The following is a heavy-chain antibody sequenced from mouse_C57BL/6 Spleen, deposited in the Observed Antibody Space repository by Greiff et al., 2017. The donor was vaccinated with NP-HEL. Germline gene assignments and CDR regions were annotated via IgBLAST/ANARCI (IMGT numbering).Heavy chain of an antibody. CDR3: AIYDYDEGYYFDY. D-gene: IGHD2-4*01. CDR1: GYTFTSYG. J-gene: IGHJ2*01. V-gene: IGHV1-81*01. Sequence: QVQLKQSGAELARPGASVKLSCKASGYTFTSYGISWVKQRTGQGLEWIGEIYPRSGNTYYNEKFKGKATLTADKSSSTAYMELRSLTSEDSAVYFCAIYDYDEGYYFDYWGQGTTLTVSS. CDR2: IYPRSGNT.